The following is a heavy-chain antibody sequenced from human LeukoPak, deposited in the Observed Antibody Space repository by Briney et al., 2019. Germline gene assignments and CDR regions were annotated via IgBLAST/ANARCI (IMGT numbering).Heavy chain of an antibody. CDR1: GYTFTSYD. D-gene: IGHD3-22*01. J-gene: IGHJ6*02. V-gene: IGHV1-18*01. CDR2: ISAYNGNT. CDR3: ARYYYDSSGYYLGYYYYYGMDV. Sequence: ASVKVSCKASGYTFTSYDISWVRQAPGQGLEWMGWISAYNGNTNYAQKLQGRVTMTTDTSTSTAYMELRSLRSDDTAVYYCARYYYDSSGYYLGYYYYYGMDVWGQGTTVTVSS.